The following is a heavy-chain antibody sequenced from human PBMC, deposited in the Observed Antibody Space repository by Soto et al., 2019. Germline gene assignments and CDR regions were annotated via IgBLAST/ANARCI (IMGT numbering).Heavy chain of an antibody. D-gene: IGHD5-18*01. CDR2: ISGSGGST. CDR1: GFPFSRYA. V-gene: IGHV3-23*01. J-gene: IGHJ6*02. CDR3: AKDGGYSYGYSPRYYYGMDV. Sequence: EVQLLESGGGLVQPGGSLRLSCAASGFPFSRYAMSLVRQAPGKGLEWVSAISGSGGSTYYADSVKGRFTISRDNTQNTLYLQMNSLRAEDTAVYYCAKDGGYSYGYSPRYYYGMDVWGQGTTVTVSS.